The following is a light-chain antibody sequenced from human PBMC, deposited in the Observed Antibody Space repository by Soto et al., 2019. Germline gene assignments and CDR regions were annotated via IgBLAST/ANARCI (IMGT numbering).Light chain of an antibody. CDR3: QHYGRSVLT. Sequence: EIVLTQSPGTLSLSPGERATLSCRASQSVSSSYLAWYQQKPGQAPRLLIYAASSRATGIPDRFSGGGSGTDFSLTISRLEPEDFAVYFCQHYGRSVLTFGGGTKVEIK. V-gene: IGKV3-20*01. J-gene: IGKJ4*01. CDR2: AAS. CDR1: QSVSSSY.